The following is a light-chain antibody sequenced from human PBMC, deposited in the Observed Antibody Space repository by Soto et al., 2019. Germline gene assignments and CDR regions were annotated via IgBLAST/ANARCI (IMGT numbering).Light chain of an antibody. V-gene: IGLV1-40*01. Sequence: VVTQPPSVSGAPGQRVTISCTGSSSNIGAGYDVHWYQQLPGTAPKLLIYGNSNRPSGVPDRFSGSKSGTSASLAITGLQAEDEADYYCQSYDSSLSGSRVFGGGTKLTVL. CDR2: GNS. J-gene: IGLJ2*01. CDR1: SSNIGAGYD. CDR3: QSYDSSLSGSRV.